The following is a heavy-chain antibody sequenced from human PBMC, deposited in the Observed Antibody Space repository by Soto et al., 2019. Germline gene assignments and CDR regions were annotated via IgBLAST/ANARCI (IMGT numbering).Heavy chain of an antibody. J-gene: IGHJ5*01. V-gene: IGHV4-39*01. CDR1: GGSISSSGDG. D-gene: IGHD6-13*01. Sequence: QLRLQESGPGLVKPSATLSLTCPVSGGSISSSGDGWGWIRQPPGKGLEWDGNIFYSGGTYYNPSLNSRVIMSVETSMHQFSLQLNSVTAAHTAVYLFARNRYDRSRWYRGRWFYPWGPGTLVIVSS. CDR2: IFYSGGT. CDR3: ARNRYDRSRWYRGRWFYP.